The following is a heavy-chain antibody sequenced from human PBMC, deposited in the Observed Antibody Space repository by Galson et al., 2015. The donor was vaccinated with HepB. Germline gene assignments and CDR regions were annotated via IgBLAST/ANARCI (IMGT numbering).Heavy chain of an antibody. D-gene: IGHD5-18*01. J-gene: IGHJ4*02. Sequence: QSGAEVKKPGESLKISCKGSGYSFTSYWIGWVRQMPGKGLEWMGIIYPGDSDTRYSPSFQGQVTISADKSISTAYLQWSSLKASDTAMYYCARYADVDTAMASFDYWGQGTLVTVSS. CDR1: GYSFTSYW. V-gene: IGHV5-51*01. CDR3: ARYADVDTAMASFDY. CDR2: IYPGDSDT.